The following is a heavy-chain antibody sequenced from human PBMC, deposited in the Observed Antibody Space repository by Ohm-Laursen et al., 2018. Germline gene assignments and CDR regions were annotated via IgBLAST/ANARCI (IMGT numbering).Heavy chain of an antibody. J-gene: IGHJ4*02. CDR1: GGSISSGGYY. CDR3: ARASDDDSRSYFYFDY. Sequence: TLSLTCTVSGGSISSGGYYWSWIRQHPGKGLEWIGYIYYSGSTYYNPSLKSRVTISVDTSKSQFSLRLSSVTAADTAVYYCARASDDDSRSYFYFDYWGQGTLVTASS. V-gene: IGHV4-31*03. CDR2: IYYSGST. D-gene: IGHD3-22*01.